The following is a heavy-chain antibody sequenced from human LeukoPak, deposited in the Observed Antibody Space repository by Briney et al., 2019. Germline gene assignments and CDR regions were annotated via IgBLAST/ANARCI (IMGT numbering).Heavy chain of an antibody. D-gene: IGHD5-18*01. J-gene: IGHJ3*02. CDR3: AREELRYGAFDI. CDR1: GFTFSDYY. CDR2: ISSGGSTI. V-gene: IGHV3-11*04. Sequence: KPGGSLRLSCAVSGFTFSDYYMSWIRQAPGKGLEWVSYISSGGSTISHADSVKGRFTISRDNAKNSLYLQMNSLRAEDTAVYYCAREELRYGAFDIWGQGTMVTVSS.